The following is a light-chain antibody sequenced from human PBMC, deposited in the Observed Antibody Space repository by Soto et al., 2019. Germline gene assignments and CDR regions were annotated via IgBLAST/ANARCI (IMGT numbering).Light chain of an antibody. Sequence: QSVLTQPASVSGSPGQSITISCTGTSSDVGNYNYVSWYQQQPGQAPKLMIFEVSNRPSGVSNRFSGSKSGNTASLTISGLQAEDEADYYCSPYTTISTRYVFGTGTKVTVL. CDR1: SSDVGNYNY. CDR2: EVS. V-gene: IGLV2-14*01. CDR3: SPYTTISTRYV. J-gene: IGLJ1*01.